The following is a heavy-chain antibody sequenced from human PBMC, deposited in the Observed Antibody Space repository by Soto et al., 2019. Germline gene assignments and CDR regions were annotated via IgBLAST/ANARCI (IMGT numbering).Heavy chain of an antibody. CDR3: ARVAVLTAAGTTDY. CDR1: GFTFSDYY. V-gene: IGHV3-11*06. J-gene: IGHJ4*02. D-gene: IGHD6-13*01. CDR2: ISGTSDSI. Sequence: GGSLRLSCAASGFTFSDYYMSWIRQVPGKGLEWVAYISGTSDSIPYADSVKGRFTISRDNAKNSLYLQMNSLRAEDTAVYYCARVAVLTAAGTTDYWGQGTLVTVSS.